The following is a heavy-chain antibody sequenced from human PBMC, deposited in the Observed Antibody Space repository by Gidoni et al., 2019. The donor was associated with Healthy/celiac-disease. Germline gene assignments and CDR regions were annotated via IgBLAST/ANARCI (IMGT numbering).Heavy chain of an antibody. Sequence: EVQLLESGGGLVQPGGSLRLSCAASGFTFSSYAMSWVRQAPGKGLEWVSAISGSGGSTYYADSVKGRFTIARDNSKNTLYLQMNSLRAEDTAVYYCAKVEGGGAYDSSGYAGQSFDYWGQGTLVTVSS. V-gene: IGHV3-23*01. CDR2: ISGSGGST. CDR1: GFTFSSYA. J-gene: IGHJ4*02. D-gene: IGHD3-22*01. CDR3: AKVEGGGAYDSSGYAGQSFDY.